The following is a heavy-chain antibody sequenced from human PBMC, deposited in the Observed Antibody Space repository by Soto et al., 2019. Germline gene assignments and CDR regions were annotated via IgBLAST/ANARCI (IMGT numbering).Heavy chain of an antibody. D-gene: IGHD3-22*01. CDR2: ISPYNDNT. J-gene: IGHJ6*02. V-gene: IGHV1-18*01. Sequence: QVHLEQSGAEVKKPGASVKVACKASGYTFYNYGISWVRQAPGQGLEWMGWISPYNDNTNYAQKVQGRVTMTTDTSTSTAYMELGGLRSDDTAVYYCARLKTSGYQTHYYYGMDVWGQGTTVTVSS. CDR1: GYTFYNYG. CDR3: ARLKTSGYQTHYYYGMDV.